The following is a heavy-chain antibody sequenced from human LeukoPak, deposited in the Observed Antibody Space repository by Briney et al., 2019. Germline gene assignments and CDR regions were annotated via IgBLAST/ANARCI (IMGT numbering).Heavy chain of an antibody. CDR1: GFTFSSYA. Sequence: GGSLRLSCAASGFTFSSYAMNWVRQASGKGLEWVSTISGSGGSTYYADSVKGRFTISRDNSKNTLYLQMNSLRAEDTAVYYCAKQMGLNTAMVLTDYWGQGTLVTVSS. J-gene: IGHJ4*02. V-gene: IGHV3-23*01. CDR3: AKQMGLNTAMVLTDY. CDR2: ISGSGGST. D-gene: IGHD5-18*01.